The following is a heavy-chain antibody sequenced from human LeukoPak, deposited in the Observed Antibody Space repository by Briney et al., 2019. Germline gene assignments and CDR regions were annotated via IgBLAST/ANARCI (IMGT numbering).Heavy chain of an antibody. CDR1: GGSINSFY. CDR3: ARGSEWYGNYALDY. D-gene: IGHD4-11*01. J-gene: IGHJ4*02. CDR2: IYNSVTT. Sequence: SETLSLTCTVSGGSINSFYWSWIRQPAGKRLEWIGYIYNSVTTDYNPSLESRVTITVDTSKKQFSLNLRSVTAADTAVYYCARGSEWYGNYALDYWGQGIVVTVSS. V-gene: IGHV4-59*01.